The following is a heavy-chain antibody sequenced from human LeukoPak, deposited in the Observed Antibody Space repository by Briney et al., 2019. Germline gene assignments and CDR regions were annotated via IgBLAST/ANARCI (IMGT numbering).Heavy chain of an antibody. J-gene: IGHJ4*02. D-gene: IGHD3-9*01. CDR1: GFTFSNYA. CDR3: AKWGDYDVLTGYYVPDY. V-gene: IGHV3-23*01. CDR2: ILGSGGST. Sequence: GGSMRLSCAASGFTFSNYAMSWVRQAPGKGLEWVSAILGSGGSTYYADSVKGRFTVSRDNSKSTLYLQMNSLRAEDTALYYCAKWGDYDVLTGYYVPDYWGQGTLVTVSS.